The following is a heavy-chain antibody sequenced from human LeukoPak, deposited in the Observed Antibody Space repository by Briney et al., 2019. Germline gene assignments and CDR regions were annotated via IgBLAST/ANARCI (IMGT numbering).Heavy chain of an antibody. CDR2: INPNSGDT. CDR3: ARPLYYYDSSGYGMDV. CDR1: GYTFTGYY. V-gene: IGHV1-2*02. D-gene: IGHD3-22*01. Sequence: GASVKVSCKASGYTFTGYYMHWVRQAPGQGLEWMGWINPNSGDTNYAQKFQGRVTMTRDTSISTAYMELSRLRSDDTAVYYCARPLYYYDSSGYGMDVWGQGTTVTVSS. J-gene: IGHJ6*02.